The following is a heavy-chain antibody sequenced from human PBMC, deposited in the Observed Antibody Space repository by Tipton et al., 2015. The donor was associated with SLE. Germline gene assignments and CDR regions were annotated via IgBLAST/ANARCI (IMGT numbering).Heavy chain of an antibody. CDR1: GFTFSSYS. CDR3: ARVGIAAAFGAFDI. CDR2: ISSSSSYI. V-gene: IGHV3-21*01. D-gene: IGHD6-13*01. Sequence: SLRLSCAASGFTFSSYSMNWVRQAPGKGLEWVSSISSSSSYIYYADSVKGRFTISRDNAKNSLYLQMNSLRAEDTAVYYCARVGIAAAFGAFDIWGQGTMVTVSS. J-gene: IGHJ3*02.